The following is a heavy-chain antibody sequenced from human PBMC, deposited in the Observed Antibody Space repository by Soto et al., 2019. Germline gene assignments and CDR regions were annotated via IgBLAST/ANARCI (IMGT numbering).Heavy chain of an antibody. CDR1: GDSVSSKSAA. Sequence: PSQTLSLTCAISGDSVSSKSAAWHWIRQSPSRGLEWLGRTYYRSKWSSNYAVSVKSRITINPDTSKNQFSLQLRSVTPDDTAIYYCARTGDYPVDYWGQGTLVTVSS. V-gene: IGHV6-1*01. CDR2: TYYRSKWSS. J-gene: IGHJ4*02. D-gene: IGHD7-27*01. CDR3: ARTGDYPVDY.